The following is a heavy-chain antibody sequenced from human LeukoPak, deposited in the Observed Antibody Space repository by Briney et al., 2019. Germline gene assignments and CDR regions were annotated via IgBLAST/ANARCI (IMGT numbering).Heavy chain of an antibody. CDR3: ARDLNNWNPNWFDP. CDR1: GGSISSYY. V-gene: IGHV4-4*07. CDR2: IYTSGST. J-gene: IGHJ5*02. Sequence: SETLSLTCTVSGGSISSYYWSWIRQPAGKGLGWIGRIYTSGSTNYNPSLKSRDTMSVDTSKNQFSLKLSSVTAADTAVYYCARDLNNWNPNWFDPWGQGTLVTVSS. D-gene: IGHD1-20*01.